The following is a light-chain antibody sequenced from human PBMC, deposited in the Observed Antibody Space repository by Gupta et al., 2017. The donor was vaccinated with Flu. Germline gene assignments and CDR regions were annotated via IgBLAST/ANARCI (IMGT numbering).Light chain of an antibody. J-gene: IGKJ2*02. CDR3: LRWNRNLCMCT. CDR2: GAS. CDR1: QVIRND. V-gene: IGKV1-17*01. Sequence: SLSGSVGDSVTITCRASQVIRNDLGWYEERQRKDHQRLVFGASDLQKGGISTFSVSGVGTEINLTINSSRQEDFEDYYCLRWNRNLCMCTFGQGTKLDIK.